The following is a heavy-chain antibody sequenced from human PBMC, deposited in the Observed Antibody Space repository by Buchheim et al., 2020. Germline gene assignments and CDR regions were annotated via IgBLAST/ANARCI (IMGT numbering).Heavy chain of an antibody. CDR2: IYYSGST. V-gene: IGHV4-31*03. CDR1: GGSISSGGYY. D-gene: IGHD2-2*02. CDR3: AREGGIVVVPAAIRGRGVFDP. Sequence: QVHLQESGPGLVKPSQTLSLTCTVSGGSISSGGYYWSWIRQHPGKGLEWIGYIYYSGSTYYNPSLKSRVTISVDTSKNQFSLKLSSVTAADTAVYYCAREGGIVVVPAAIRGRGVFDPWGQGTL. J-gene: IGHJ5*02.